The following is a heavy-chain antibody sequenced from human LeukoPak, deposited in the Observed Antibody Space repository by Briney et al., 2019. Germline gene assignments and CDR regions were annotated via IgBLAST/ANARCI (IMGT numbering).Heavy chain of an antibody. CDR2: IYTGGGT. D-gene: IGHD3-16*02. CDR1: GLSFGNNH. J-gene: IGHJ3*01. Sequence: GGSLRLSCVASGLSFGNNHMTLVRQAPWKGLEWVSVIYTGGGTNYAASVKGRFTISRDDSKNMVFFQMDSLRDEDTGIYYCARRALNAFDVWGQGTMVTVSS. CDR3: ARRALNAFDV. V-gene: IGHV3-66*01.